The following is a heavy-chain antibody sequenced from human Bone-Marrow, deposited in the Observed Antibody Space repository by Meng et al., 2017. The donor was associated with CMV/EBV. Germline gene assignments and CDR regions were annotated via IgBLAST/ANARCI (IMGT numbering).Heavy chain of an antibody. CDR3: ARDDPLDHRSDY. J-gene: IGHJ4*02. Sequence: SVKVSCKASGGTFSSYAISWVRQAPGQGLEWMGGIIPILGIANYAQKFQGRVTITADKSTSTVYMELSSLRSEDTAVYYCARDDPLDHRSDYWGQGTLVTVSS. V-gene: IGHV1-69*10. CDR1: GGTFSSYA. CDR2: IIPILGIA.